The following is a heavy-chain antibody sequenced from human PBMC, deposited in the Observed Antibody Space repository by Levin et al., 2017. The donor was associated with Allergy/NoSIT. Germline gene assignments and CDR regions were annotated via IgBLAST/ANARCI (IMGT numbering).Heavy chain of an antibody. D-gene: IGHD6-6*01. CDR1: GLTFSSYA. Sequence: PGGSLRLSCAASGLTFSSYAMTWVRQAPGKGLEWVSGITGSGSTTFYADSVKGRFTISRDNSKNMLFLQMNSLRAEDTAVYYCARTPTTASRPPFDYWGQGTLVTVSA. V-gene: IGHV3-23*01. CDR3: ARTPTTASRPPFDY. J-gene: IGHJ4*02. CDR2: ITGSGSTT.